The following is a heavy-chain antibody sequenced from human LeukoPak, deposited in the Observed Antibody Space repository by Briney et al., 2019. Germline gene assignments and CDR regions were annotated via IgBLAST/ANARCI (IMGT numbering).Heavy chain of an antibody. CDR1: GGSFSGYY. CDR3: ARLVLRYFDWVSRPYYFDY. V-gene: IGHV4-34*01. CDR2: INHSGST. Sequence: PSETLSLTCAVYGGSFSGYYWSWIRQPPGKGLEWIGEINHSGSTNYNPSLKSRVTISVDTSKNQFSLKLSSVTAADTAVYYCARLVLRYFDWVSRPYYFDYWGQGTLATVSS. J-gene: IGHJ4*02. D-gene: IGHD3-9*01.